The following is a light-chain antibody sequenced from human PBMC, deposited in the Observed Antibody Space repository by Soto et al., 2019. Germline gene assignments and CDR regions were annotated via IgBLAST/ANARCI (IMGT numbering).Light chain of an antibody. CDR1: QSVGTS. Sequence: SQSVGTSIAWYQQKPGQAPRLLIYGASTRATGVPARFSGSASGTAFTLSVCGLRSEAYALYCCLRVHAWPLFAFAEGTKVDIK. V-gene: IGKV3-15*01. CDR3: LRVHAWPLFA. CDR2: GAS. J-gene: IGKJ4*01.